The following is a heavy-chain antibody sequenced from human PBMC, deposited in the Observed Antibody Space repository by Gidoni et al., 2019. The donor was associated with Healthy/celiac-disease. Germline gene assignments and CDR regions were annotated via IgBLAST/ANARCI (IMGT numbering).Heavy chain of an antibody. CDR2: IYYRGST. Sequence: QLQLQESGPGLVKPSETLSLTCTLPGGSISRSSYYWGWIRQPPGKGLVWIGCIYYRGSTCYNPSLKSRVTISVDTSKNQFSLKLSSVTAADTAVYYCARGKPDYYDSSGYVSPFDPWGQGTLVTVSS. V-gene: IGHV4-39*01. CDR3: ARGKPDYYDSSGYVSPFDP. CDR1: GGSISRSSYY. J-gene: IGHJ5*02. D-gene: IGHD3-22*01.